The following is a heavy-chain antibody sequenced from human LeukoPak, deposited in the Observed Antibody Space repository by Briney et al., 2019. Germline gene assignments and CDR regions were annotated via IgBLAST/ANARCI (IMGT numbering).Heavy chain of an antibody. Sequence: PSGTLSLTCTVSGGSISSYYWSWIRQPPGKGLEWIGYIYYSGSTNYNPSLKSRVTISVDTSKNQFSLKLSSVTAADTAVYYCAREGDWVDYGSGSYFRDWGQGTLVTVSS. D-gene: IGHD3-10*01. CDR3: AREGDWVDYGSGSYFRD. J-gene: IGHJ4*02. CDR2: IYYSGST. CDR1: GGSISSYY. V-gene: IGHV4-59*01.